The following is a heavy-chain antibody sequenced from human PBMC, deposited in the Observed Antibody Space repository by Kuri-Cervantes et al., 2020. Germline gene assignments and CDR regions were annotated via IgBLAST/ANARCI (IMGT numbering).Heavy chain of an antibody. V-gene: IGHV3-11*04. Sequence: GGSLRLSCAASGFTFSDYYMTWIRQAPGKGLEWVSYISSSGSTIYYADSVQGRFTISRDNAKNTLYLQMNSLRAEDTAVYYCARASCSSTSCYKGAGWFDPWGQGTLVTVSS. CDR2: ISSSGSTI. CDR3: ARASCSSTSCYKGAGWFDP. D-gene: IGHD2-2*02. J-gene: IGHJ5*02. CDR1: GFTFSDYY.